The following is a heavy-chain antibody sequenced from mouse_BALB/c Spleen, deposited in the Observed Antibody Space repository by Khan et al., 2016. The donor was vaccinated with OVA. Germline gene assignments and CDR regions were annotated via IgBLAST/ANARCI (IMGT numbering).Heavy chain of an antibody. Sequence: EVELVESGGGLVQPGGSRKLSCAASGFTFSRFGMHWVRQAPEMGLEWVAYISSGSSTIYYADTVKGRFTISRDNPKNTLFLQMTSLRSEDTAMYYCARDSNFDYWGQGTTLTVSS. CDR1: GFTFSRFG. CDR2: ISSGSSTI. CDR3: ARDSNFDY. J-gene: IGHJ2*01. V-gene: IGHV5-17*02.